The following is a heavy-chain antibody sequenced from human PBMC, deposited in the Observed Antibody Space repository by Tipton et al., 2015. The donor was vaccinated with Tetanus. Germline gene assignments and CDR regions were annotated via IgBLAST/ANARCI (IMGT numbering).Heavy chain of an antibody. V-gene: IGHV4-34*01. CDR3: ARTADNWFDP. Sequence: LRLSCAVSGGSFSDFYWSWIRQPPGKGLEWIGEINHSGSTNSKPSLKSRVSMSVDTSKNQFSLKLSSVTAADTGVYYCARTADNWFDPWGQGTLVTVSS. D-gene: IGHD2-21*02. CDR1: GGSFSDFY. J-gene: IGHJ5*02. CDR2: INHSGST.